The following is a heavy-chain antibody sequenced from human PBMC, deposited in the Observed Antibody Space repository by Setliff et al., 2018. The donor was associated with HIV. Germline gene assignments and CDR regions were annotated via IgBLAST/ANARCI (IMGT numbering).Heavy chain of an antibody. D-gene: IGHD3-3*01. CDR1: GGSMGSHY. CDR2: ISSEAQGGAI. CDR3: TGSFLGN. Sequence: PSETLSLTCVISGGSMGSHYWSWIRQSPGKGLEWIGHISSEAQGGAIEYVEPVKGRFTISRDDSRNTLYLDMNSLKTEDTAVYYCTGSFLGNWGQGTLVTVSS. V-gene: IGHV3-15*01. J-gene: IGHJ4*02.